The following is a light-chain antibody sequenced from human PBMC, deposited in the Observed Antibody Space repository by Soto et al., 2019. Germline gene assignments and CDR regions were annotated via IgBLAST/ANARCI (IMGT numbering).Light chain of an antibody. CDR2: DVS. J-gene: IGLJ3*02. CDR3: CSHTTSSTWV. V-gene: IGLV2-14*03. Sequence: QSVLTQPASVSGSPGQSITLSCTATSSDVGSFNVFSWYQQHPDKAPKLLIYDVSNRPSGVSSRFSGSKSDYTASLTISGLQPEDEADYYCCSHTTSSTWVFGGGTKLTVL. CDR1: SSDVGSFNV.